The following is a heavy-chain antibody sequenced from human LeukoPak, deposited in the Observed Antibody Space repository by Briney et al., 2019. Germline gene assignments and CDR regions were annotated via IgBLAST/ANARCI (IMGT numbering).Heavy chain of an antibody. V-gene: IGHV4-39*07. CDR3: ARKRGGMRSWYPNWFDP. Sequence: PSETLSLTCAVSGGSISSNSYYWGWIRRPPGKGLEWIGSIYYSGSTYYNPSLKSRVTISVDTSKNQFSLKLSSVTAADTAVYYCARKRGGMRSWYPNWFDPWGQGTLVTVSS. D-gene: IGHD6-13*01. J-gene: IGHJ5*02. CDR1: GGSISSNSYY. CDR2: IYYSGST.